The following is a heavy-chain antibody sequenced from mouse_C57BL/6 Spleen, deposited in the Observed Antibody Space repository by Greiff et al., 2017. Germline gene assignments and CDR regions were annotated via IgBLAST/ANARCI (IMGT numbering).Heavy chain of an antibody. CDR1: GYTFTSYW. V-gene: IGHV1-69*01. Sequence: QVQLQQSGAELVMPGASVKLSCKASGYTFTSYWMHWVKQRPGHGLEWIGEIDPSDSYTNYNQKFKGKSTLTVDKSSSTAYMQLSSLTSEDSAVYYCARGDGRHWYFDVWGTGTTVTVSS. J-gene: IGHJ1*03. CDR3: ARGDGRHWYFDV. CDR2: IDPSDSYT. D-gene: IGHD2-3*01.